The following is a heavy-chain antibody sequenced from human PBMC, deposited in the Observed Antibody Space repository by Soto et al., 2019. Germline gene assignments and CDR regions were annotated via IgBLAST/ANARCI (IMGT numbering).Heavy chain of an antibody. CDR3: VVFHFTSGDYLNC. Sequence: EVQLVESGGGLVQPGGSLRRSWATSGFGFHTYWLTWVRQAPGKGLEWVANIQHDGSGPYYEDSVKVRFTISRDSATKSLYLQMNSLRVEDTAAYPCVVFHFTSGDYLNCGGQGTLGTVSS. V-gene: IGHV3-7*01. D-gene: IGHD3-10*01. J-gene: IGHJ4*02. CDR2: IQHDGSGP. CDR1: GFGFHTYW.